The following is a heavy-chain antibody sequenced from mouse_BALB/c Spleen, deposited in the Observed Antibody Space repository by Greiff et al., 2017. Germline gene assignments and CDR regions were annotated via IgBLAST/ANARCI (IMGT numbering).Heavy chain of an antibody. CDR3: ARHGITTGPHWYFDV. J-gene: IGHJ1*01. D-gene: IGHD1-1*01. Sequence: EVKLVESGGDLVKPGGSLKLSCAASGFTFISYGMSWVRQTPDKRLEWVATISSGGSYTYYPDSVKGRFTISRDNAKNTLYLQMSSLKSEDTAMYYCARHGITTGPHWYFDVWGAGTTVTVSS. CDR2: ISSGGSYT. CDR1: GFTFISYG. V-gene: IGHV5-6*01.